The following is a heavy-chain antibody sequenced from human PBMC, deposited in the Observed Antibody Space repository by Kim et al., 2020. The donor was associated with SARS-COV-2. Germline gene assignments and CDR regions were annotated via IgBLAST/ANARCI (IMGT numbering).Heavy chain of an antibody. Sequence: SVKVSCKASGGTFSSYAISWVRQAPGQGLEWMGGIIPIFGTANYAQKFQGRVTITADESTSTAYMELSSLRSEDTAVYYCAAPRGGYSYGFPDDYYYGMDVWGQGTTVTVSS. CDR3: AAPRGGYSYGFPDDYYYGMDV. J-gene: IGHJ6*02. V-gene: IGHV1-69*13. CDR1: GGTFSSYA. D-gene: IGHD5-18*01. CDR2: IIPIFGTA.